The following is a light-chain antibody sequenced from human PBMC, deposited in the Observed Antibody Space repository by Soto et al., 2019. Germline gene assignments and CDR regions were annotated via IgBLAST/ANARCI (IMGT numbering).Light chain of an antibody. Sequence: DIQMTQSPSSLSASVGDRVTITCQASQDISNYLNWYQQKPGKAPKLLIYDASSLESGVPSRFSGSGSGTEFTLTISSLQPDDFATYYCQQYNSYWITFGQGTRLEI. J-gene: IGKJ5*01. CDR2: DAS. V-gene: IGKV1-5*01. CDR3: QQYNSYWIT. CDR1: QDISNY.